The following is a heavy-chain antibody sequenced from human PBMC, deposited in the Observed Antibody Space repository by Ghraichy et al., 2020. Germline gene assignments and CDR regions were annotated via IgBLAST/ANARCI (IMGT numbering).Heavy chain of an antibody. D-gene: IGHD3-10*01. Sequence: GGSLRLSCAVYEFTFDGYPMTWVRQAPGKGLEWVSTLGADGRSTFYADSVKGRFTISRDKSKRTMYLQMNSLRADYTAVYYCAKEGGRLGEGAFDVWGQGTKVTVSS. CDR1: EFTFDGYP. CDR2: LGADGRST. J-gene: IGHJ3*01. V-gene: IGHV3-23*01. CDR3: AKEGGRLGEGAFDV.